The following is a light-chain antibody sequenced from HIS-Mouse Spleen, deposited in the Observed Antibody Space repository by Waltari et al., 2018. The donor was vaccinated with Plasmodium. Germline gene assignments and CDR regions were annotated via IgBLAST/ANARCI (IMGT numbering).Light chain of an antibody. CDR2: GAA. V-gene: IGKV3-20*01. Sequence: EIVLTQSPGPLSLSPGDRATLSCRASQSVSSSYLAWYQQKPGQAPRLLIYGAASRATGIPDRFSGSGAGTDFTLTISRLEPEDFAVYYCQQYGSSSWTFGQGTKVEIK. CDR1: QSVSSSY. J-gene: IGKJ1*01. CDR3: QQYGSSSWT.